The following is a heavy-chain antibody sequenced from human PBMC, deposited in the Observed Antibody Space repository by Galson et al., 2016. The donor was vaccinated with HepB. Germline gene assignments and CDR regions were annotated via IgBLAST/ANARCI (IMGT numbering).Heavy chain of an antibody. CDR1: GFVFSSYG. CDR2: IWYDGSKT. D-gene: IGHD2-2*01. J-gene: IGHJ4*02. CDR3: ARAPRFCTSISCPSFFDS. Sequence: SLRLSCAASGFVFSSYGMHWVRQAPGKGLEWVTSIWYDGSKTYYRGSVRGRFTVSRDNSKNTMHLEMNSLRGEDTAVFYCARAPRFCTSISCPSFFDSWGQGALVTVSS. V-gene: IGHV3-33*01.